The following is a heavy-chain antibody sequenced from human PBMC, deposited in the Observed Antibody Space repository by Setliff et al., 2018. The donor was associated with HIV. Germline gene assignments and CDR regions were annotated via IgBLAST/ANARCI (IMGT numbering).Heavy chain of an antibody. J-gene: IGHJ4*02. CDR1: GGSISSYY. CDR3: ARDVGSSAWPFDH. CDR2: IYTSGST. Sequence: ETLSLTCTVSGGSISSYYWSWIRQPAGKGLEWIGRIYTSGSTNYNPSLRSRVIISIGPSKNQFSLNLSSVTAADTAVYYCARDVGSSAWPFDHWGQGTLVTVSS. D-gene: IGHD6-25*01. V-gene: IGHV4-4*07.